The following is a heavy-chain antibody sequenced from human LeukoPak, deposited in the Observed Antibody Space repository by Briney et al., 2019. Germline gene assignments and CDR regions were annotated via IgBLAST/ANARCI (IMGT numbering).Heavy chain of an antibody. CDR1: GYSFITYL. D-gene: IGHD3-22*01. CDR2: IYPGDSDT. Sequence: GESLKISCKGSGYSFITYLIAWVRQMPGKGLEWMGIIYPGDSDTRYSPSFQGQVTISADKSISTAYLQWSSLKASDTAMYYCARRAYYYDSSGWLGAFDIWGQGTMVTVSS. J-gene: IGHJ3*02. CDR3: ARRAYYYDSSGWLGAFDI. V-gene: IGHV5-51*01.